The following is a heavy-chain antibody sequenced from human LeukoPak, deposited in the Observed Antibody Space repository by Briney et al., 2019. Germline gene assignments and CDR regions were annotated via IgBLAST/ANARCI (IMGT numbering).Heavy chain of an antibody. CDR3: ARDLMGATHYFQH. CDR1: GFTFSSYW. J-gene: IGHJ1*01. CDR2: IKQDGSEK. V-gene: IGHV3-7*01. Sequence: PGGSLRLSCAASGFTFSSYWMSWVRQAPGKGLEWVANIKQDGSEKYYVDSVKGRFTISRDNAKNSLYLQMNRLRAEDTAVYYCARDLMGATHYFQHWGQGTLVTVSS. D-gene: IGHD1-26*01.